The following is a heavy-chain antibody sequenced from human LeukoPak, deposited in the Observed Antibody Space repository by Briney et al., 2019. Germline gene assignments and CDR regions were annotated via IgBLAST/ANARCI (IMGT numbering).Heavy chain of an antibody. CDR2: ISGSCGDT. J-gene: IGHJ6*02. Sequence: GVLRLSCAASGFTFTSYAMSWVRQAPGKGLEWVSGISGSCGDTFYADSVKGRFTISRDNAKNSLYLQMNSLRAEDTAVYYCARDGIVVVVAATHNYYYYYGMDVWGQGTTVTVSS. V-gene: IGHV3-21*04. CDR1: GFTFTSYA. D-gene: IGHD2-15*01. CDR3: ARDGIVVVVAATHNYYYYYGMDV.